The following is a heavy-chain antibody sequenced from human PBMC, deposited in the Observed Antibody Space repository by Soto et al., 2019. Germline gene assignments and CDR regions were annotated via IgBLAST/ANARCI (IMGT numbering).Heavy chain of an antibody. CDR2: IYSGGST. CDR1: VFTVSSNY. J-gene: IGHJ6*02. V-gene: IGHV3-53*01. D-gene: IGHD5-12*01. CDR3: ARDRVATNHYYYYGMDV. Sequence: GGSLRLSCEASVFTVSSNYISWVRQAPGKGLEWVSVIYSGGSTYYADSVKGRFTISRDNSKNTLYLQMNSLRAEDTAVYYCARDRVATNHYYYYGMDVWGQGTTVTVSS.